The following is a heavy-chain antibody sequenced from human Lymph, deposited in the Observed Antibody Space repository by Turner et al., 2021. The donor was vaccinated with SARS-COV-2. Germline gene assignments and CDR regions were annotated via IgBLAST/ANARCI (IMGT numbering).Heavy chain of an antibody. V-gene: IGHV3-30-3*01. Sequence: QVHLVESGGGVVQPGRSLRLSCAASGFTFNNYPMHWVRQAPGKGLEWVEVISYDGSNKYYADSVKGRFTISRDNSKNTLYLQMNSLRAEDTAVYYCARDSSGSGTLDYWGQGTLVTVSS. D-gene: IGHD3-10*01. CDR2: ISYDGSNK. CDR1: GFTFNNYP. J-gene: IGHJ4*02. CDR3: ARDSSGSGTLDY.